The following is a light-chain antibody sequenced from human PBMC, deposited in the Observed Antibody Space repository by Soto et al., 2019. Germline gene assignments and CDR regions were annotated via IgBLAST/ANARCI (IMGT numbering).Light chain of an antibody. Sequence: QSALTQPASVSGSPGQSITISCSGTSSDVGGYNSVSWYRQYPGKAPKLIIYEVDNRPSGVSDRFSGSKSGNTASLTISGLQADDEADYYCYSYRGTNTRYVFGTWTKLTVL. V-gene: IGLV2-14*01. CDR2: EVD. CDR1: SSDVGGYNS. J-gene: IGLJ1*01. CDR3: YSYRGTNTRYV.